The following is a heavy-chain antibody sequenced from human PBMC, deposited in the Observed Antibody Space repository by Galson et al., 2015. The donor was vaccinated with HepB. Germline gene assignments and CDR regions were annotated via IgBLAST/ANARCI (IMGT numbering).Heavy chain of an antibody. CDR3: ARGSRGWFDP. V-gene: IGHV4-59*01. CDR1: GGSIGSYY. Sequence: ETLSLTCTVFGGSIGSYYWSWIRQPPGKGLELIGYIYYSGSTNYNPSLNSRVTISVDTSKNQFSLKLRSVTAADTAVYYCARGSRGWFDPWGQGTLVTVSS. CDR2: IYYSGST. J-gene: IGHJ5*02.